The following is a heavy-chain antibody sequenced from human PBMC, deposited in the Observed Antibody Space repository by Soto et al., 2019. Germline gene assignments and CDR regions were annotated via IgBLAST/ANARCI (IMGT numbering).Heavy chain of an antibody. J-gene: IGHJ4*02. CDR1: GFTFSTYA. Sequence: QVQVVESGGGVVQPGGSLRLSCAASGFTFSTYAMHWVRQAPGKGPDWVAFISSDGSNEYYADSVKGRVTISRDKSKKTLYLQMNSLRPEDTAVYCCVSRGISAFDHWGQGTLVTVSS. D-gene: IGHD1-1*01. V-gene: IGHV3-30-3*01. CDR3: VSRGISAFDH. CDR2: ISSDGSNE.